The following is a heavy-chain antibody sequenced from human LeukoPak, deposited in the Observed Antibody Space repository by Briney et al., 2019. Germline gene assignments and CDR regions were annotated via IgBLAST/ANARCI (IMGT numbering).Heavy chain of an antibody. V-gene: IGHV3-30*18. CDR2: ISYDGSSK. CDR3: AKDVDTSGYYRFDY. CDR1: GFTFSSYG. J-gene: IGHJ4*02. D-gene: IGHD3-22*01. Sequence: GGSLRLSCAASGFTFSSYGMHWVRQAPGKGLEWVAVISYDGSSKYYAESVKGRFTISRDNSKNTLYLQMNSLRAEDTAVYYCAKDVDTSGYYRFDYWGQGTLVTVSS.